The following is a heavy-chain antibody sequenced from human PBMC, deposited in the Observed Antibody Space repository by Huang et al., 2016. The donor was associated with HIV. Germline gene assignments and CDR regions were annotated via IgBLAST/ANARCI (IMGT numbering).Heavy chain of an antibody. Sequence: QVQLQESGPGLVKPSQTLSLTCSVSGGSISSGNYYWSWIRLPAGKGLAWFGHIYTSGTPIYNSSVKSRVTISVATSKIQFSLKLSSVTAADTAVYYCARLTGYSTFDIWGHGTVVTVSS. J-gene: IGHJ3*02. D-gene: IGHD3-9*01. V-gene: IGHV4-61*09. CDR2: IYTSGTP. CDR3: ARLTGYSTFDI. CDR1: GGSISSGNYY.